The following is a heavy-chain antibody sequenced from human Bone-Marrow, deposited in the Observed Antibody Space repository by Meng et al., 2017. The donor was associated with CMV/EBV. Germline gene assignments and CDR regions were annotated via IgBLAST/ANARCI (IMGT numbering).Heavy chain of an antibody. Sequence: ESLKISCAVYGGSFSGYYWSWIRQPPGKGLEWIGEINHSGSTNYNPSLKSQVTISVDTSKNQFSLKLSSVTAADTAVYYCARGDIVVVPAAIIDNGGSDYYGMDVWGQGTTVTVSS. V-gene: IGHV4-34*01. CDR1: GGSFSGYY. CDR2: INHSGST. D-gene: IGHD2-2*02. CDR3: ARGDIVVVPAAIIDNGGSDYYGMDV. J-gene: IGHJ6*02.